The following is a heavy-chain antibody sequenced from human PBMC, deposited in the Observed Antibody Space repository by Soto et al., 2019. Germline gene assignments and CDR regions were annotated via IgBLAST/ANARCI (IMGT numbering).Heavy chain of an antibody. J-gene: IGHJ4*02. V-gene: IGHV4-34*01. CDR3: TRGQEGVVATH. D-gene: IGHD5-12*01. Sequence: QVQLQQWGAGLLKPSETLSLTCAVNGGSFTGYYWSWVRQPPGKGLEWIGEVKDGGVTNYSPSLRSXXTXSXXAHKKQFSLKVTSVTAADTAVYYCTRGQEGVVATHWDQGTLVTVSS. CDR1: GGSFTGYY. CDR2: VKDGGVT.